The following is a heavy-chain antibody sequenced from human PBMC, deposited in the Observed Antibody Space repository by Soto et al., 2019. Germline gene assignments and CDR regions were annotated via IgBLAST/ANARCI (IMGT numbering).Heavy chain of an antibody. D-gene: IGHD2-8*01. V-gene: IGHV4-39*01. CDR2: LYYGGRT. CDR3: ARRAGYCTSGIRHDAFAI. Sequence: SETLSLTCTVSGGSISNYNYYWDWIRQPPGKGLEWIGSLYYGGRTYYNPSLKSRATISIDTSKNQFSLKLNSVAAADTAVYYCARRAGYCTSGIRHDAFAIWGQGTLVTVSS. J-gene: IGHJ3*02. CDR1: GGSISNYNYY.